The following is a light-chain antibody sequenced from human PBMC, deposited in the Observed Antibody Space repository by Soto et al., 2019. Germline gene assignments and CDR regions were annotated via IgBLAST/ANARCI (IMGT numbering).Light chain of an antibody. CDR1: SSDVGGYNY. V-gene: IGLV2-11*01. CDR2: AVS. J-gene: IGLJ2*01. CDR3: CSYAGYDTLV. Sequence: QSALTQPRSVSGSPGQSVTISCTGTSSDVGGYNYVSWYQQHPGKAPKLIIYAVSGRPSGVPDRFSGSKSGNTASLTISGLQADDEDDYYCCSYAGYDTLVFGGGTKVTVL.